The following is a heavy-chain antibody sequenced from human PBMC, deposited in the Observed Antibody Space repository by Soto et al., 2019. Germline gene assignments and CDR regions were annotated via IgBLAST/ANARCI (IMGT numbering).Heavy chain of an antibody. CDR2: IIPIFGTA. CDR1: GGTFSSYA. D-gene: IGHD6-6*01. Sequence: SVKVSCKASGGTFSSYAISWVRQAPGQGLERMGGIIPIFGTANYAQKFQGRVTITADKSTSTAYMELSSLRSEDTAVYYCARDQRSSSSVWFYYYGMDVWGQGTTVTVSS. J-gene: IGHJ6*02. V-gene: IGHV1-69*06. CDR3: ARDQRSSSSVWFYYYGMDV.